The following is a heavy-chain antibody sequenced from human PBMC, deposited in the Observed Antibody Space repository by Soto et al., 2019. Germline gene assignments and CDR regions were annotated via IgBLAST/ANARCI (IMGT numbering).Heavy chain of an antibody. V-gene: IGHV4-30-2*01. Sequence: QLQLQESGSGLVKPSQTLSLTCAVSGGSISSGGYSWSRIRQPPGKGLEWIGYIYHSGSTYYNPSLKSRVTISVDRSKNQFSLKLSSVTAADTAVYYYATAGCFGAVAVDYWGQATLVTVSS. J-gene: IGHJ4*02. CDR1: GGSISSGGYS. CDR2: IYHSGST. CDR3: ATAGCFGAVAVDY. D-gene: IGHD6-19*01.